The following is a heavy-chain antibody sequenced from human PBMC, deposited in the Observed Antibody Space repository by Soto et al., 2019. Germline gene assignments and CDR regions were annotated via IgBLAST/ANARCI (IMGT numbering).Heavy chain of an antibody. Sequence: QVQLVQSGAEVKKPGSSVKVSCKASGGTFSSYAISWVRQAPGQGLEWMGGIIPIFGTANYAQKFQGRVKITADESTSTAYMELSSLRSEDTAVYYCARDRRKGPKGYYYGMDVWGQGTTVTVSS. CDR3: ARDRRKGPKGYYYGMDV. J-gene: IGHJ6*02. CDR2: IIPIFGTA. CDR1: GGTFSSYA. V-gene: IGHV1-69*01.